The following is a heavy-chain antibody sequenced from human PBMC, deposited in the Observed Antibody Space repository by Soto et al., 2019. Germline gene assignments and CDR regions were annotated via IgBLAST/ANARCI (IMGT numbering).Heavy chain of an antibody. Sequence: PSETLSLTCTVSGGSVSNDNFYWSWIRQPPGKGLEWIGYVHSSGITNYNPSLKRRVTISVDTSRNQFYMRLSSVTAADTAVYYCARGINMGQLPCHFDHWGQGNLVTVSS. CDR3: ARGINMGQLPCHFDH. CDR1: GGSVSNDNFY. J-gene: IGHJ5*02. D-gene: IGHD3-16*01. CDR2: VHSSGIT. V-gene: IGHV4-61*01.